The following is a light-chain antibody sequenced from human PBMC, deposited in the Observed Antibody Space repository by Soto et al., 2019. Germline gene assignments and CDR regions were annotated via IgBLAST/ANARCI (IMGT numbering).Light chain of an antibody. V-gene: IGKV3-20*01. J-gene: IGKJ1*01. CDR3: QQYGSART. CDR2: GAS. CDR1: QSVSSNY. Sequence: EIVLTQSPGTLSLSPGERATLSCRASQSVSSNYLAWYQQKPGQAPRLLIYGASSRATGVPDRFSGSGSGTDFTLTILRLEPEEFAVYYCQQYGSARTFGQGTKVEIK.